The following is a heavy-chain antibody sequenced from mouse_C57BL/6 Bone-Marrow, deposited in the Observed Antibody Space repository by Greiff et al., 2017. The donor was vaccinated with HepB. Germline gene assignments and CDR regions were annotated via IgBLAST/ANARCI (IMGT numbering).Heavy chain of an antibody. CDR1: GYTFTDYY. J-gene: IGHJ2*01. CDR2: IRNKANGYTT. V-gene: IGHV7-3*01. Sequence: EVKLVESGGGLVQPGGSLSLSCAASGYTFTDYYMSWVRQTPGKALEWLGFIRNKANGYTTEYSATVKGRFTISRDNSQSILYLQMNALRAEDSATYSCARYEADGYYDSFYYWGQGTTLTVSS. CDR3: ARYEADGYYDSFYY. D-gene: IGHD2-3*01.